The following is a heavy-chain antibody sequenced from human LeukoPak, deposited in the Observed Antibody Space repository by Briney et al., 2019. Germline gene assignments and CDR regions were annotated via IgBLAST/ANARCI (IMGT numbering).Heavy chain of an antibody. D-gene: IGHD6-19*01. CDR2: INPSGGNT. CDR1: GYIFTSYY. V-gene: IGHV1-46*01. J-gene: IGHJ4*02. CDR3: ARFAVHRRLAVAGQFGLDY. Sequence: ASVKVSCKASGYIFTSYYIHWVRQAPGQGLEWMGIINPSGGNTNYAQKFQGRVTMTRDTSTSTVYMELSSLRSGDTAVYYVARFAVHRRLAVAGQFGLDYWGQGTLVTVSS.